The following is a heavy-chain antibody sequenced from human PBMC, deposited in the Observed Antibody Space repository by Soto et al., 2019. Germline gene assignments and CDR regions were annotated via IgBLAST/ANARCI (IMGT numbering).Heavy chain of an antibody. J-gene: IGHJ4*02. CDR3: ARHVQWLVTFAY. D-gene: IGHD6-19*01. V-gene: IGHV4-59*08. Sequence: QVQLQESGPGLVKPSETLSLTCTVSGGSISSYYWSWIRQPPGKGLEWIGYIYYSGSTNYNPSLKRRVTMSVDTSKNLFSLKLSPVTAADTAVYYCARHVQWLVTFAYWGQGNLVTVSS. CDR2: IYYSGST. CDR1: GGSISSYY.